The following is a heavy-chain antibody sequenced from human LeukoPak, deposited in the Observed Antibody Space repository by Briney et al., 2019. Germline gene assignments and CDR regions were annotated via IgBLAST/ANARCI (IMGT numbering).Heavy chain of an antibody. CDR1: GFTFSSYG. CDR3: ARAFQAEVYGMDV. V-gene: IGHV3-21*01. CDR2: ISSSSSYI. Sequence: GGSLRLSCAASGFTFSSYGMNWVRQAPGKGLEWVSSISSSSSYIYYADSVKGRFTISRDNAKNSLYLQMNSLRAEDTAVYYCARAFQAEVYGMDVWGQGTTVTVSS. J-gene: IGHJ6*02.